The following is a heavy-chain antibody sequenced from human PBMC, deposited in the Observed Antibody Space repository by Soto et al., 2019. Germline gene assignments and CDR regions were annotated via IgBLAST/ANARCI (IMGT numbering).Heavy chain of an antibody. Sequence: QVQLVQSGAEVRKPGSSVKVSCKAPGGTFSTYIISWVRQAPGQGREWMGRIIPIPDITNYAQKFQGRVTVTADRSTRTAYMELTSLKSEDTAVYYCARDRITTRGDAFDLWGQGTMVTVSS. CDR1: GGTFSTYI. D-gene: IGHD3-3*01. V-gene: IGHV1-69*08. CDR2: IIPIPDIT. J-gene: IGHJ3*01. CDR3: ARDRITTRGDAFDL.